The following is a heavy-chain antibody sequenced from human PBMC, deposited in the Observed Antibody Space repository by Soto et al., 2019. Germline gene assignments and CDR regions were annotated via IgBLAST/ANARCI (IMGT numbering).Heavy chain of an antibody. J-gene: IGHJ6*02. Sequence: ASVKVSWKTSGYTFTTYAMHWVRQAPGQRLEWMGWINAGNGNTKYSQKFQGRVTITRDTSASTAYMELSSLRSEDTAVYYCARDLWGYCGTDRYPLAVWGQGTTVTVSS. CDR2: INAGNGNT. D-gene: IGHD2-21*02. CDR3: ARDLWGYCGTDRYPLAV. CDR1: GYTFTTYA. V-gene: IGHV1-3*01.